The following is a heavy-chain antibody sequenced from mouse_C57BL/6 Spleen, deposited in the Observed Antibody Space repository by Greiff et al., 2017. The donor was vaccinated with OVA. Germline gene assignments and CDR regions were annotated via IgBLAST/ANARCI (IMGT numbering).Heavy chain of an antibody. D-gene: IGHD2-5*01. Sequence: EVQLVESEGGLVQPGSSMKLSCTASGFTFSDYYMAWVRQVPEKGLEWVANINYDGSSTYYLDSLKSRFIISRDNAKNILYLQMSSLKSEDTATYYCAREYYSNYVSYFDVWGTGTTVTVSS. CDR1: GFTFSDYY. J-gene: IGHJ1*03. V-gene: IGHV5-16*01. CDR2: INYDGSST. CDR3: AREYYSNYVSYFDV.